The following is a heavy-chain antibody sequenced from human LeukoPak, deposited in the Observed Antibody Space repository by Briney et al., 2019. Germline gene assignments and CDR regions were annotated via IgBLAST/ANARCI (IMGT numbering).Heavy chain of an antibody. J-gene: IGHJ4*02. CDR2: INPNSGGK. Sequence: ASVKVSCKASGYTFTGYYMYWVRQAPGQGPEWMGWINPNSGGKNYAQKFQGRVTMTRDTSISTAYMELTRLTSDDTAVYYCARGAGGNYISPIDYWGQGTLVTVSS. D-gene: IGHD4-23*01. V-gene: IGHV1-2*02. CDR1: GYTFTGYY. CDR3: ARGAGGNYISPIDY.